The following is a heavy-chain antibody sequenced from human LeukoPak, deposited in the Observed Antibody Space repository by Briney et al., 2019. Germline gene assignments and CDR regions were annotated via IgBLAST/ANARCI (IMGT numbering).Heavy chain of an antibody. Sequence: GGSLRLSCAASGFIFNNYGLIWVRQAPGKGLEWVSAISNDGGGTTYADFVKGRFTTSRGNSKNTLFLQMNSLRAEDTALYYCAKGSSGYFLDLWGQGTLVTVSS. CDR1: GFIFNNYG. D-gene: IGHD3-22*01. J-gene: IGHJ5*02. CDR3: AKGSSGYFLDL. CDR2: ISNDGGGT. V-gene: IGHV3-23*01.